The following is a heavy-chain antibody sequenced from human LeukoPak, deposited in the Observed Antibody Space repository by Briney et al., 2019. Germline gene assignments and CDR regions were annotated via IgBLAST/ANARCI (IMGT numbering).Heavy chain of an antibody. CDR3: SRTSDIAWYFDL. CDR1: GFTFSGSA. Sequence: GGSLRLSCAASGFTFSGSAMHWVRQASGRGLEWVARVRSKDNGYAASYAASVEGRFTVSRDDSKNTAYLQMDSLKSEDTAVYFCSRTSDIAWYFDLWGRGTLVTVSS. J-gene: IGHJ2*01. V-gene: IGHV3-73*01. CDR2: VRSKDNGYAA. D-gene: IGHD5-12*01.